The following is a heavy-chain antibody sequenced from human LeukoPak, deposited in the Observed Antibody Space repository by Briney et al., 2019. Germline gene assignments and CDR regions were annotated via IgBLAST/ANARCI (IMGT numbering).Heavy chain of an antibody. CDR2: ISYDGSNK. CDR1: GFTFSRYA. V-gene: IGHV3-30*04. J-gene: IGHJ4*02. Sequence: GGSLRLSCAASGFTFSRYAMHWVRQAPGKGLEWVAVISYDGSNKYYADSVKGRFTISRDNSKNTLYLQMNSLRAEDTAVYYCAKTRPLDSSSWSHGDYWGQGTLVTVSS. D-gene: IGHD6-13*01. CDR3: AKTRPLDSSSWSHGDY.